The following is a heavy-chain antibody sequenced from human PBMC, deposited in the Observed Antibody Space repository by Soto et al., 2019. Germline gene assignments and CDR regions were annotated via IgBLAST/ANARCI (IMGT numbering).Heavy chain of an antibody. CDR1: GGSISSGDYY. J-gene: IGHJ4*02. V-gene: IGHV4-30-4*01. CDR2: IYYSGST. Sequence: SETLSLTCTVSGGSISSGDYYWIWIRQPPGKGLEWIGYIYYSGSTYYNPSLKSRVTISVDTSKNQFSLKLSSVTAADTAVYYCARDLGYCSGGSCGFDYWGQGTLVTVSS. CDR3: ARDLGYCSGGSCGFDY. D-gene: IGHD2-15*01.